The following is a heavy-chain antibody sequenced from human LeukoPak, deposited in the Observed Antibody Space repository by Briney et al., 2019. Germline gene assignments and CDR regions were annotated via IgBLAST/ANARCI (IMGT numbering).Heavy chain of an antibody. V-gene: IGHV3-66*01. CDR1: GFTVSSNY. D-gene: IGHD6-13*01. Sequence: GGSLRLSCAASGFTVSSNYMSWVRQAPGKGLEWVSVIYSGGSTYYADSVKGRFTISRDNSKNTLYLQMNSLRAEDTAVYYCARVMSSSWTDYYGMDVWGQGTTVTVSS. CDR3: ARVMSSSWTDYYGMDV. CDR2: IYSGGST. J-gene: IGHJ6*02.